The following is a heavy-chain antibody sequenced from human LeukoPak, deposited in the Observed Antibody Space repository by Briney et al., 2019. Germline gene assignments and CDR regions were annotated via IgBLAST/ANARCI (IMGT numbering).Heavy chain of an antibody. CDR3: ASELRYFDWLSPGGGWFDP. J-gene: IGHJ5*02. Sequence: ASVKVSCKASGYTFTGYYMHWVRQAPGQGLEWMGWINPNSGGTNYAQKFQGRVTMTRDTSISTAYMELSRLRSDDTAVYYCASELRYFDWLSPGGGWFDPWGQGTLVTVSS. CDR2: INPNSGGT. V-gene: IGHV1-2*02. D-gene: IGHD3-9*01. CDR1: GYTFTGYY.